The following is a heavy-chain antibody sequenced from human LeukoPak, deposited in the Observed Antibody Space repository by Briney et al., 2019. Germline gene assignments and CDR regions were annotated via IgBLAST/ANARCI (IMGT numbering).Heavy chain of an antibody. CDR3: ARAYYYDSSAAIDY. V-gene: IGHV4-34*01. D-gene: IGHD3-22*01. J-gene: IGHJ4*02. CDR1: GGSFSGYY. CDR2: INHRGGT. Sequence: SETLSLTCGVYGGSFSGYYWNWIRHPPGMGREWIGEINHRGGTGYNPSLKSRVTMSVDTSKNVFSLKLTSVTAADAAVYYCARAYYYDSSAAIDYWGQGILVTVSS.